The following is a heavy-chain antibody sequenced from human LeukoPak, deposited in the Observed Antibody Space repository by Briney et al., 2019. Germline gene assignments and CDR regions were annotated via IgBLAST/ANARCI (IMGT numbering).Heavy chain of an antibody. CDR1: DGPINSYY. CDR3: ARDLGYCTNGVCHTRFDY. CDR2: IYYNGNT. D-gene: IGHD2-8*01. V-gene: IGHV4-4*08. Sequence: SETLSLTCSVSDGPINSYYWNWIRRPPGKGLEWIGYIYYNGNTNYSPSLKSRVTISVDTSKNQFSLKLSSVTAADTAVYYCARDLGYCTNGVCHTRFDYWGQGTLVTVSS. J-gene: IGHJ4*02.